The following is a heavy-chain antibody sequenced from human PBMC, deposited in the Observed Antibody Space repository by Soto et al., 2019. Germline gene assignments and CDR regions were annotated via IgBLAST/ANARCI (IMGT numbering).Heavy chain of an antibody. J-gene: IGHJ4*02. D-gene: IGHD3-3*01. CDR2: ISGYNGKT. V-gene: IGHV1-18*01. Sequence: GASVKVSCKASGYTFTSYGISWVRQAPGQGLEWMGWISGYNGKTNYAQKVQDRVTMTTDTSTSTVYMELRSLRFDDTAVYYCARDTQDDFWSGYYRDYWGQGTLVTVSS. CDR1: GYTFTSYG. CDR3: ARDTQDDFWSGYYRDY.